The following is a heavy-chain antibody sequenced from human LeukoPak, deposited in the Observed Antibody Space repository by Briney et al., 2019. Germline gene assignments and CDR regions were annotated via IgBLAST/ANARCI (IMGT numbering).Heavy chain of an antibody. V-gene: IGHV3-74*01. D-gene: IGHD3-10*01. J-gene: IGHJ4*02. CDR2: INSDGSST. CDR3: ARDYYTSGSANDY. Sequence: GVSLRLSCAASGFTFSSYWMHWVRQVPGKGLVWVSRINSDGSSTSYADSVKGRFTISRDNAKNTLYLQMNSLRAEDTAVYYCARDYYTSGSANDYWGQGTLVTVS. CDR1: GFTFSSYW.